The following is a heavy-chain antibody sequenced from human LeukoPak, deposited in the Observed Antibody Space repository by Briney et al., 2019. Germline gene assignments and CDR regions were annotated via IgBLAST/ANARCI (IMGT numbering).Heavy chain of an antibody. V-gene: IGHV3-7*01. CDR1: GFTFSSYW. J-gene: IGHJ4*02. CDR3: ARDIVVVVAATYYFDY. D-gene: IGHD2-15*01. Sequence: GGSLRLSCAASGFTFSSYWMSWVRQAPGKGLEWVANIKQDGGEKYYVDSVKGRFTISRDNAKNSLYLQMNSLRAEDTAVYYCARDIVVVVAATYYFDYWGQGTLVTVSS. CDR2: IKQDGGEK.